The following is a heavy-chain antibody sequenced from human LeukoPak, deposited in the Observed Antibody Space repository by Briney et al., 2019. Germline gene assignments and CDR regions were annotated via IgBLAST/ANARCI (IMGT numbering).Heavy chain of an antibody. D-gene: IGHD1-26*01. CDR1: GGSLSTYY. CDR3: ARSPRGRELRFDY. J-gene: IGHJ4*02. CDR2: VYYNGST. V-gene: IGHV4-59*01. Sequence: SETLSLTCIVSGGSLSTYYWSWIRQPPGKGLEWIGYVYYNGSTNYNPSLKSRVTISVDTSKNQFSLKLSSVTAADTAVYYCARSPRGRELRFDYWGQGTLVTVSS.